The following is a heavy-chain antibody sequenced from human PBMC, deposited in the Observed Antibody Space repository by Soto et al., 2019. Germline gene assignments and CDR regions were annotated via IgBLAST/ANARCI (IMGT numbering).Heavy chain of an antibody. CDR1: GFTFSSYG. D-gene: IGHD2-2*01. Sequence: GGSLRLSCAASGFTFSSYGMHWVRQAPGKGLEWVAVISYDGSNKYYADSVKGRFTISRDNSKNTLYLQMNSLRAEDTAVYYCAKVHCLTTSCGWNDAFDIWGQGTMVTVSS. CDR3: AKVHCLTTSCGWNDAFDI. CDR2: ISYDGSNK. J-gene: IGHJ3*02. V-gene: IGHV3-30*18.